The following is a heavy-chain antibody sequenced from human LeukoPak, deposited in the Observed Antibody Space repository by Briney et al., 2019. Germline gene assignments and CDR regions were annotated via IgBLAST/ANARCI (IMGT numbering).Heavy chain of an antibody. D-gene: IGHD1-26*01. CDR2: MNPNSGNT. Sequence: ASVKVSCKASGYTFTSYDINWVRQATGQGLEWMGWMNPNSGNTGYAQKFQGRVTITRNTSISTAYMELSSLRSEDTAVYYCARDFSEKWELLWGVNWFDPWGQGTLVTVSS. V-gene: IGHV1-8*03. CDR1: GYTFTSYD. J-gene: IGHJ5*02. CDR3: ARDFSEKWELLWGVNWFDP.